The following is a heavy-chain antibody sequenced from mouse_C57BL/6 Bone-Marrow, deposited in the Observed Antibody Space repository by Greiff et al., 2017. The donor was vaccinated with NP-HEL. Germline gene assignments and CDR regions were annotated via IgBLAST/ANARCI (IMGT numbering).Heavy chain of an antibody. Sequence: EVKVEESGGGLVKPGGSLKLSCAASGFTFSSYTMSWVRQTPEKRLEWVATISGGGGNTYYPDSVKGRFTISSDNAKNTLYLQMSSLRSEDTALYYCARLPYYYGSSYYAMDYWGQGTSVTVSS. D-gene: IGHD1-1*01. CDR2: ISGGGGNT. CDR3: ARLPYYYGSSYYAMDY. CDR1: GFTFSSYT. J-gene: IGHJ4*01. V-gene: IGHV5-9*01.